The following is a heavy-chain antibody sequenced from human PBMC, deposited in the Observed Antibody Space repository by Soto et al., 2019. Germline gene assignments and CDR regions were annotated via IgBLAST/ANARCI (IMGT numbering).Heavy chain of an antibody. CDR1: SYSISSGYY. D-gene: IGHD2-2*01. J-gene: IGHJ5*02. CDR2: ISHSELI. Sequence: LSPTCGVSSYSISSGYYWAWIRQPPGKGLEWIGSISHSELIYYNPSRKSRVTISIDTPKNHFSLNLSSVTAADPAVYYCARVPPGYCTTTSCPTWFDPRGQGTLVTVSS. V-gene: IGHV4-38-2*01. CDR3: ARVPPGYCTTTSCPTWFDP.